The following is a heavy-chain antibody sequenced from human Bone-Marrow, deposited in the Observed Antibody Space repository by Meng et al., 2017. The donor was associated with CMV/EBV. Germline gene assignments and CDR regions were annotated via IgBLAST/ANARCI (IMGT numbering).Heavy chain of an antibody. D-gene: IGHD6-6*01. Sequence: GGSLRLSCAASGFTFSSYGMHWVRQAPGKGLEWVAFIRYDGSNKYHADSVKGRFTISRDNSKNTLYLQMNSLRAEDTAVYYCAKFGGKQLVVDYWGQGTLVTVSS. CDR1: GFTFSSYG. CDR3: AKFGGKQLVVDY. CDR2: IRYDGSNK. V-gene: IGHV3-30*02. J-gene: IGHJ4*02.